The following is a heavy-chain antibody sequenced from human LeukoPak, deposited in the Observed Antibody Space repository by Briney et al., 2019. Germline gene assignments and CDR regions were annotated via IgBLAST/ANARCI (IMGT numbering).Heavy chain of an antibody. J-gene: IGHJ3*02. Sequence: ASETLSLTCTVSGGSISSSSYYWGWIRQPPGKGLEWIGSIYYSGSTYYNPSLKSRVTISVDTSKNQFSLKLSSVTAADTAVYYCAGHVRAVAGTAGSAFDIWGQGTMVTVSS. V-gene: IGHV4-39*01. CDR3: AGHVRAVAGTAGSAFDI. CDR1: GGSISSSSYY. D-gene: IGHD6-19*01. CDR2: IYYSGST.